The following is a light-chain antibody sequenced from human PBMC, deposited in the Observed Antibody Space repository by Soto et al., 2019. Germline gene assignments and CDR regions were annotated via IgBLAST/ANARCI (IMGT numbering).Light chain of an antibody. CDR3: QHYTTYPYT. J-gene: IGKJ2*01. CDR2: KAS. Sequence: DIQMTQSPSTLSASVGARVTITCRASQSISSWLAWYHQKPGKAPKLLIYKASTLESGVPSRFSGSESGTEFTLTISSLQPDDFGTYYCQHYTTYPYTFGQGTKLEIK. CDR1: QSISSW. V-gene: IGKV1-5*03.